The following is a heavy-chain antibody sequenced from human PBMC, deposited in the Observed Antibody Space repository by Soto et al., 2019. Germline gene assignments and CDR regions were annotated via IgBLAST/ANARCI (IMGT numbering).Heavy chain of an antibody. CDR1: GFAFNGHG. D-gene: IGHD3-22*01. CDR3: ARDPYYDSSGYLASNGMDV. J-gene: IGHJ6*02. V-gene: IGHV3-53*04. CDR2: IYSDGST. Sequence: PGGSLRLSCAASGFAFNGHGMSWVRQAPGKGLGWVSVIYSDGSTYYADSVKGRFTISRHNSKNTLYLQMNSLRAEDTAVYYCARDPYYDSSGYLASNGMDVWGQGTTVTVSS.